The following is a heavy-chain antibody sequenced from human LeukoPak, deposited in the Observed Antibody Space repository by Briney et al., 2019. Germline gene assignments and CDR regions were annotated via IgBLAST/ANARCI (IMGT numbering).Heavy chain of an antibody. CDR1: GFSLSTSGMC. CDR2: IDWDDDK. V-gene: IGHV2-70*11. D-gene: IGHD2-21*02. Sequence: SGPALVNPTQTLTLTCTFSGFSLSTSGMCASWIRQPPGKALEWLARIDWDDDKYYSTSLKTRLTISKDTSKNQVVLTMTNMDPVDTATYYCARIQVVTAPYYYYYYMDVWGKGTTVTVSS. J-gene: IGHJ6*03. CDR3: ARIQVVTAPYYYYYYMDV.